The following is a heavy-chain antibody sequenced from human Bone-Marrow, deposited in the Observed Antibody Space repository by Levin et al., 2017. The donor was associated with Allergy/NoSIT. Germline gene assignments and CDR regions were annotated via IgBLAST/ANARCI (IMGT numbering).Heavy chain of an antibody. V-gene: IGHV4-61*01. CDR1: SGSVNSGSYF. D-gene: IGHD6-19*01. J-gene: IGHJ4*02. CDR2: IYYSGST. Sequence: SQTLSLPCTVSSGSVNSGSYFWSWIRQPPGKGLEWIGYIYYSGSTMFNPSLKSRVSISIDTSENQFSLNLGSLTAADTAVYYCARTRMAGAGRILGSFDNWGQGILVTVSS. CDR3: ARTRMAGAGRILGSFDN.